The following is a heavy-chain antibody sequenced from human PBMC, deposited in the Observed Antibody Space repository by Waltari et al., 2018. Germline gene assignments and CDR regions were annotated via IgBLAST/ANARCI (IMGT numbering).Heavy chain of an antibody. Sequence: QVQLQESGPGLVKPSETLSLTCAVSGYSISSGYYRGWIRQPPGKGLEWIGSIYHSGSTYYNPSLKSRVTISVDTSKNQFSLKLSSVTAADTAVYYCARDWYYYDSSGYSTPKFDYWGQGTLVTVSS. V-gene: IGHV4-38-2*02. CDR3: ARDWYYYDSSGYSTPKFDY. CDR1: GYSISSGYY. J-gene: IGHJ4*02. CDR2: IYHSGST. D-gene: IGHD3-22*01.